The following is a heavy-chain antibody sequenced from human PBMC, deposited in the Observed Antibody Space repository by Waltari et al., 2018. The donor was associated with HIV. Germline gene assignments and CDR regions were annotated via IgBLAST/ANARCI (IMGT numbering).Heavy chain of an antibody. D-gene: IGHD3-10*01. V-gene: IGHV3-30*18. CDR1: GPSFGSTG. J-gene: IGHJ4*02. CDR2: ISYDGIKK. CDR3: AKDSSQVHWFGESLAL. Sequence: QEQLVESGGGVVQPGDVLRLSCAPSGPSFGSTGMHWVRQAPGKGVEWVAAISYDGIKKYYGDSLRGRFIISRDNSKKTLYLQMNTLRPEDTAIYFCAKDSSQVHWFGESLALWGQGTLVIVSS.